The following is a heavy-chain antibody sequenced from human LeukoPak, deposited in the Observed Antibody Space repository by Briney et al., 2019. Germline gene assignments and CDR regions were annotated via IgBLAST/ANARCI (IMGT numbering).Heavy chain of an antibody. Sequence: ASVKVSCKASGYTFSSYAISWVRQAPGQGLEWMGRIIPILGIANYAQKFQGRVTITADKSTSTAYMELSSLRSEDTAVYYCARVLDCSSTSCYGGHYWGQGTLVTVSS. CDR2: IIPILGIA. V-gene: IGHV1-69*04. J-gene: IGHJ4*02. D-gene: IGHD2-2*01. CDR3: ARVLDCSSTSCYGGHY. CDR1: GYTFSSYA.